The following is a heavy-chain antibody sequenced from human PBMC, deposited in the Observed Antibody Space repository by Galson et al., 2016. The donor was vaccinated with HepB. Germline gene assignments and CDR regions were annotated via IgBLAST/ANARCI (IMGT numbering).Heavy chain of an antibody. CDR1: GFTFSSYG. Sequence: SLRLSCAASGFTFSSYGLHWVRQAPGKGLEWVAVISYDGSNKFYADSVKGRFTISRDNSKNTLYLQMNSLRAEDTAVYYCAKDRTPFAFLWFGEFDYWGQGTLVSAS. CDR3: AKDRTPFAFLWFGEFDY. J-gene: IGHJ4*02. V-gene: IGHV3-30*18. D-gene: IGHD3-10*01. CDR2: ISYDGSNK.